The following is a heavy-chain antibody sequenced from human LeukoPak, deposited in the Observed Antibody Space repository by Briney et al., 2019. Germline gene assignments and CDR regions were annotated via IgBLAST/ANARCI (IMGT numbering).Heavy chain of an antibody. J-gene: IGHJ6*03. CDR3: ARRTTVTTWNYMDV. Sequence: SETLSLTCAVYGGSFSGYYWSWIRQPPGKGLEWIGEINHSGSTNYNPSLKSRVTISVDTSKNQFSLKLSSVTAADTAVYYCARRTTVTTWNYMDVWGKGTTVIVSS. V-gene: IGHV4-34*01. D-gene: IGHD4-17*01. CDR1: GGSFSGYY. CDR2: INHSGST.